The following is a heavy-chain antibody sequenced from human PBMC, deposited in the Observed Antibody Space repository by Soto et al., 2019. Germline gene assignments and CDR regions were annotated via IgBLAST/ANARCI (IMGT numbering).Heavy chain of an antibody. CDR1: VGSISSGDYY. CDR3: ARGPGSGWYDY. Sequence: KPSETLSLTCTVSVGSISSGDYYWSWIRQHPGKGLEWIGYIYYSGSTYYNPSLKSRVTISVDTSKNQFSLKLSSVTAADTAVYYCARGPGSGWYDYWGQGTLVTVSS. V-gene: IGHV4-31*03. CDR2: IYYSGST. D-gene: IGHD6-19*01. J-gene: IGHJ4*02.